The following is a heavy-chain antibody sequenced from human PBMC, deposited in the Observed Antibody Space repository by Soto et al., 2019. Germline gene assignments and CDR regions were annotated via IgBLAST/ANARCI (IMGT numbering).Heavy chain of an antibody. CDR2: ISAYNGNT. Sequence: ASVKVSCKASGYIFTSYGISWVRQAPGQGLEWMGWISAYNGNTKYAQNLQGRVTLTTDTSTYTDYMELRSLQSDDTAVYYCASHFGSDFSAPRAVFDSWGQGALVTVSS. D-gene: IGHD3-3*02. CDR3: ASHFGSDFSAPRAVFDS. V-gene: IGHV1-18*01. CDR1: GYIFTSYG. J-gene: IGHJ4*02.